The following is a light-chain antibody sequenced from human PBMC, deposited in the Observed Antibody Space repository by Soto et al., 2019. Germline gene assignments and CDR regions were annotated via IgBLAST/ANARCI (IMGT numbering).Light chain of an antibody. CDR1: QSVSSSY. V-gene: IGKV3-20*01. Sequence: EIVLTQSPGTLSLSPGERATLSCRASQSVSSSYLAWCQQTPGQAPRLLVYDTSYRATGVPDRFSGSGSGTDFTLTISRLEPEDSAVYYCQQYDSSPWTFGQGTKVEIK. CDR3: QQYDSSPWT. CDR2: DTS. J-gene: IGKJ1*01.